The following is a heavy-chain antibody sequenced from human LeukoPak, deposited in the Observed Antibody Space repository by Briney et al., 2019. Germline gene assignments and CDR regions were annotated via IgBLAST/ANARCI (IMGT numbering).Heavy chain of an antibody. Sequence: ASVKVSCKATGYTFTGYYMHWVRQAPGRGLEWMGWINPNSGGTNYAQKFQGRVTMTRDTSISTAYMELSRLRSDDTAVYYCARGDWNYFNWFDPWGQGTLVTVSS. V-gene: IGHV1-2*02. CDR1: GYTFTGYY. D-gene: IGHD1-7*01. CDR3: ARGDWNYFNWFDP. J-gene: IGHJ5*02. CDR2: INPNSGGT.